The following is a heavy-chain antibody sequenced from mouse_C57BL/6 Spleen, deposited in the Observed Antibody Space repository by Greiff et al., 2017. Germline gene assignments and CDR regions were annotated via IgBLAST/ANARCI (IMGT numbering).Heavy chain of an antibody. CDR2: IAPNSGGT. V-gene: IGHV1-72*01. CDR3: ARGNEWDY. CDR1: GYTFTSYW. J-gene: IGHJ4*01. Sequence: VQLQQPGAELVKPGASVKLSCKASGYTFTSYWMHWVKQRPGRGLEWIGRIAPNSGGTKYNEKFKSKATLTVDKSSRKAYMQLSSLTSEDSAVYYCARGNEWDYWGQGTSVTVSS.